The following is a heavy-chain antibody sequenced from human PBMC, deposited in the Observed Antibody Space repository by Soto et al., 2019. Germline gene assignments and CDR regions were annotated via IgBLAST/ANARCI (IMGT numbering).Heavy chain of an antibody. D-gene: IGHD2-2*01. V-gene: IGHV1-69*01. CDR2: IIPISGTA. CDR1: GGTFSSYA. CDR3: ARSQGSSTSLEIYYYYYYGMDV. J-gene: IGHJ6*02. Sequence: EQLVQSGAEVKKPGSSVKVSCKASGGTFSSYAISWVRQAPGQGLEWMGGIIPISGTANYAQKFQGRVTITADESTGTAYMELSSLRSEDTAVYYCARSQGSSTSLEIYYYYYYGMDVWGQGTTVTVSS.